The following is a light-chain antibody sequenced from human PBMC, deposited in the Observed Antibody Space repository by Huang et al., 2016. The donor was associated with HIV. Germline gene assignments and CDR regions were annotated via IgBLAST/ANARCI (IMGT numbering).Light chain of an antibody. Sequence: VLTQSPGTLSLSPGERANLSCRASQSVSSNYLAWYQQKPGQAPRRLIDGTSSRDTGIPDRFSGSGSGTDFTLTISRLEPEDFAVYYCQQYGTSLLFTFGPGTKVDIK. J-gene: IGKJ3*01. CDR3: QQYGTSLLFT. CDR2: GTS. CDR1: QSVSSNY. V-gene: IGKV3-20*01.